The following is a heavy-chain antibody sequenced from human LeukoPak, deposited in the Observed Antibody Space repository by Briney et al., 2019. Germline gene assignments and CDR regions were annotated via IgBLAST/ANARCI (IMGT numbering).Heavy chain of an antibody. CDR2: IKQDGSEK. Sequence: GGSLRLSCAASGFTFSSYWMSWVRQAPGKGLEWVANIKQDGSEKFYVDSVKGRFTISRDNAKNSLYLQMDSLRAEDTAVYYCAKQLGYAFDIWGQGTMVTVSS. D-gene: IGHD6-13*01. CDR3: AKQLGYAFDI. CDR1: GFTFSSYW. J-gene: IGHJ3*02. V-gene: IGHV3-7*01.